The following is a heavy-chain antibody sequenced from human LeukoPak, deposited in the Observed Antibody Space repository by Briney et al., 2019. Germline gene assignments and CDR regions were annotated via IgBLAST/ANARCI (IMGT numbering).Heavy chain of an antibody. J-gene: IGHJ4*02. CDR3: ARGDSSGWYHYFDY. CDR1: GFTFSSKY. Sequence: GGSLRLSCAASGFTFSSKYMSWVRQAPGKGLEGVSVIYSGGSTHYADSAKGRFTVSRDNSKNTLYLEMNSLRAEDTAVYYCARGDSSGWYHYFDYWGQGTLVTVSS. D-gene: IGHD6-19*01. CDR2: IYSGGST. V-gene: IGHV3-66*02.